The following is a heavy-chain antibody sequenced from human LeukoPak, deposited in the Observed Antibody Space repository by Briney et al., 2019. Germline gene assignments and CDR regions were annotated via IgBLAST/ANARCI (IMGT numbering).Heavy chain of an antibody. CDR3: ARVGRGYSFNVYCFDY. Sequence: GGSLRLSCAASGFTFTTYDMHWVRQAPGKGLEWVSAIGTTGDTYYPGSVKGRFTISRENAKNSLYLQMNNLRAQDTAVYYCARVGRGYSFNVYCFDYWGQGTLVTVSS. CDR1: GFTFTTYD. V-gene: IGHV3-13*01. D-gene: IGHD5-18*01. CDR2: IGTTGDT. J-gene: IGHJ4*02.